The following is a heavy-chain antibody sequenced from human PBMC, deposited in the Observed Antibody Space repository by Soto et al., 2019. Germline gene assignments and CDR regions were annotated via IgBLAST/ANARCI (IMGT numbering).Heavy chain of an antibody. Sequence: PSETLSLTCTVSGGSISDFYWSWIRQPPEKGLEWIGYIYYSGSTNYNPSLKSRVTISVDTSKNQFSLNLRSMSPADTAVYYCARVGGLAARTFDYWGPGTLVTVSS. CDR2: IYYSGST. V-gene: IGHV4-59*01. CDR1: GGSISDFY. CDR3: ARVGGLAARTFDY. D-gene: IGHD6-6*01. J-gene: IGHJ4*02.